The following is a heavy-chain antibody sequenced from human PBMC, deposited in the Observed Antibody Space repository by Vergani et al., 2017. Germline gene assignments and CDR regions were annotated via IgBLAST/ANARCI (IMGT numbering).Heavy chain of an antibody. J-gene: IGHJ6*03. CDR3: AREGGHCSSTSCQYGYYYYMNV. Sequence: QVQLVESGGGVVQPGRSLRLSCAASGFTFSSYAMHWVRQAPGKGLEWVAVISYDGSNKYYADSVKGRFTISRDNSKNTLYLQMNSLRAEDTAVYYCAREGGHCSSTSCQYGYYYYMNVWSKGFTLTVSS. V-gene: IGHV3-30-3*01. D-gene: IGHD2-2*01. CDR2: ISYDGSNK. CDR1: GFTFSSYA.